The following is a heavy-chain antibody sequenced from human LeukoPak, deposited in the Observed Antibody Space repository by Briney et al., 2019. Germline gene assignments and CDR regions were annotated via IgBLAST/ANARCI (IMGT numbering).Heavy chain of an antibody. J-gene: IGHJ5*02. CDR3: ARLRYFDWLGNWFDP. D-gene: IGHD3-9*01. V-gene: IGHV4-39*07. CDR1: GGSISSSSYY. CDR2: IYYSGST. Sequence: PSETLSLTCTVSGGSISSSSYYWGWIRQPPGKGLEWIGSIYYSGSTYYNPSLKSRVTISVDTSKNQFSLKLSSVTAADTAVYYCARLRYFDWLGNWFDPWGQGTLVTVSS.